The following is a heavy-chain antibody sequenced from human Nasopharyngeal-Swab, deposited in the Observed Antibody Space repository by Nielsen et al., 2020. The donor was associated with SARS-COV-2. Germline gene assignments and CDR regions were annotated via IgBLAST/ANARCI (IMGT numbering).Heavy chain of an antibody. J-gene: IGHJ6*02. D-gene: IGHD2-2*01. V-gene: IGHV1-69*01. CDR3: AEGVNCSSTSCYYYYGMDV. Sequence: WVRQAPGQGLEWLGGIIHIFGTANYAQKFQGRVMITADESTSTAYMELSSLRSEDTAVYYCAEGVNCSSTSCYYYYGMDVWGQGTTVTVSS. CDR2: IIHIFGTA.